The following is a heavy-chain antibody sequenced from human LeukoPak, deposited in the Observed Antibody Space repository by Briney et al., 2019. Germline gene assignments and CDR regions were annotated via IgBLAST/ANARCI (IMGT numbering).Heavy chain of an antibody. CDR1: GGSISSSSYY. D-gene: IGHD4-17*01. CDR3: ARDLSLDYGDYFNWFDP. J-gene: IGHJ5*02. V-gene: IGHV4-39*07. CDR2: IYYSGST. Sequence: PSETLSLTCTVSGGSISSSSYYWGWIRQPPGKGLEWIGSIYYSGSTYYNPSLKSRVTISVDTSKNQFSLKLSSVTAADTAVYYCARDLSLDYGDYFNWFDPWGQGTRVTVSS.